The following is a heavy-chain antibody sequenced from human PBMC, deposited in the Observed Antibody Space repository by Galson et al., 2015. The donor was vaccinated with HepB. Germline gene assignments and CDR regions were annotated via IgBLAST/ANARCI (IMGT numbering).Heavy chain of an antibody. J-gene: IGHJ3*02. Sequence: RLPCAPSGSTLSSYGMHWVHKAPGMGLEWVAVISYDGSNKYYSDSVKGRFTISRDNSKNTLYVQMNSLRAEDTAVYYCAKVLCGDCYSDAFDIWGQGTMVTVSS. CDR2: ISYDGSNK. D-gene: IGHD2-21*02. CDR3: AKVLCGDCYSDAFDI. V-gene: IGHV3-30*18. CDR1: GSTLSSYG.